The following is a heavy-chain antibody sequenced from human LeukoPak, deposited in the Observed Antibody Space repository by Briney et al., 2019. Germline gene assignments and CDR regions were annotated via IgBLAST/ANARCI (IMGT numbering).Heavy chain of an antibody. CDR2: ISSSSSTI. V-gene: IGHV3-48*01. Sequence: GGSLRLSCAAPGFTFSSYSMNWVRQAPGKGLEWVSYISSSSSTIYYADSVKGRFTISRDNAKNSLYLQMNSLRAEDTAVYYCARDREWFGELFLEYWGQGTLVTVSS. CDR3: ARDREWFGELFLEY. D-gene: IGHD3-10*01. J-gene: IGHJ4*02. CDR1: GFTFSSYS.